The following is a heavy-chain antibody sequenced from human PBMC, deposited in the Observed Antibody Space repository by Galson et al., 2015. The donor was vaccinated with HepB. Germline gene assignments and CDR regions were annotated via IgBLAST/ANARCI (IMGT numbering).Heavy chain of an antibody. J-gene: IGHJ4*02. Sequence: WVRQAPGKGLECVSAISMSGSGRDYVDSVRGRFTISRDNSNNMLYLQMNDLRAEDTAVYYCAKGTTSIDYWGQGTLATVSS. CDR3: AKGTTSIDY. CDR2: ISMSGSGR. D-gene: IGHD1-1*01. V-gene: IGHV3-23*01.